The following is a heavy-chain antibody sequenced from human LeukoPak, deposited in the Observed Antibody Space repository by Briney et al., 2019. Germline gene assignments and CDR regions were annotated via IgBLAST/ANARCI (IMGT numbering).Heavy chain of an antibody. D-gene: IGHD2-15*01. CDR1: GFTFSSYS. V-gene: IGHV3-21*04. CDR3: ARASAVVAASFSGYYYYMDV. Sequence: GGSLRLSCAASGFTFSSYSMNWVRQAPGKGLEWVSSISSSSSYIYYADSVKGRFTISRDNAKKSLHLQMNSLRAEDTAVYYCARASAVVAASFSGYYYYMDVWGKGTTVTVSS. CDR2: ISSSSSYI. J-gene: IGHJ6*03.